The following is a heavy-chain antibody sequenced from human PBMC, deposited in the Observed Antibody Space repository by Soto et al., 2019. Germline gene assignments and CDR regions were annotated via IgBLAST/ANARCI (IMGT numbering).Heavy chain of an antibody. V-gene: IGHV5-51*01. CDR1: GYSFTSYW. Sequence: EVQLVQSGAEVKKPGESLKISCKGSGYSFTSYWIGWVRQMPGKGLEWMGSIYPGDSDTRYSPSFQGQVTISADKSISTAYLQWSSLKASDTAMYYCAKVPDYYDSSGYWYFDLWGRGTLVTVSS. CDR2: IYPGDSDT. J-gene: IGHJ2*01. D-gene: IGHD3-22*01. CDR3: AKVPDYYDSSGYWYFDL.